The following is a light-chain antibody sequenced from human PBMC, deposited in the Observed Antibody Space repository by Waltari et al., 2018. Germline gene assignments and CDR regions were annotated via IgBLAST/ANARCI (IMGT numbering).Light chain of an antibody. J-gene: IGKJ5*01. CDR3: QQYGSSSIT. CDR2: DAS. V-gene: IGKV1-5*01. CDR1: QSISSW. Sequence: DIQKTQSPSTLSASIGDRVTITCRASQSISSWLAWYQQKPGKAPKLLIYDASNLKSGAPSRFSGSGSGTEFTLTISSLQPDDFATYYCQQYGSSSITFGQGTRLDIK.